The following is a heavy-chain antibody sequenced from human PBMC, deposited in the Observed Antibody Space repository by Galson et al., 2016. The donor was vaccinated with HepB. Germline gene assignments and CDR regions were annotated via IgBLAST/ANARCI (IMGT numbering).Heavy chain of an antibody. D-gene: IGHD3-10*01. CDR1: GYGFTKYW. V-gene: IGHV5-10-1*01. CDR3: ATYYYDSGSYYNPDY. CDR2: INPSDSYC. J-gene: IGHJ4*02. Sequence: QSGAEVKKFGESLRISCKGSGYGFTKYWITWVRQMPGKGLEWMGRINPSDSYCSYGPSFQGHVTMSVDRSSSTAYLQWSSLKASDSAMYYCATYYYDSGSYYNPDYWGQGTLGTVSS.